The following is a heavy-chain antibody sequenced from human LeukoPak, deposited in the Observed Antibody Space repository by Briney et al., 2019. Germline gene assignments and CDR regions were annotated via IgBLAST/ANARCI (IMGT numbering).Heavy chain of an antibody. J-gene: IGHJ4*02. CDR2: IYYSGST. Sequence: SETLSLTCTVSGGSISSSSYYWGWIRQPPGKGLEWIGSIYYSGSTYYNPSLKSRVTISVDTSKNQFSLKLSSVTAADTAVYYCARFRVRGAPVSLYYFDYWGQGTLVTVSS. V-gene: IGHV4-39*07. D-gene: IGHD3-10*01. CDR3: ARFRVRGAPVSLYYFDY. CDR1: GGSISSSSYY.